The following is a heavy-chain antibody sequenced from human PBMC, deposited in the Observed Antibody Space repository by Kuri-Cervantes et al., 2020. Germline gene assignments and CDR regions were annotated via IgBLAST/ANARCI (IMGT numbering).Heavy chain of an antibody. CDR2: INSDGSST. V-gene: IGHV3-74*01. J-gene: IGHJ4*02. Sequence: GESLKISCVASGFTFSSYWMFWVRQAPGKGLVWVSRINSDGSSTSYADSVKGRFTISRDNSNSTLYLQMNSLRAEDTAIYYCAKDMEITYWGQGTLVTVSS. D-gene: IGHD1-1*01. CDR3: AKDMEITY. CDR1: GFTFSSYW.